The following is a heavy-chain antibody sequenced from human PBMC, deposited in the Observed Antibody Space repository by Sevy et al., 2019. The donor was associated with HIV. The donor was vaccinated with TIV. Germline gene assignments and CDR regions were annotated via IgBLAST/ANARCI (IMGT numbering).Heavy chain of an antibody. J-gene: IGHJ3*02. D-gene: IGHD5-18*01. CDR2: VSGNGGHT. V-gene: IGHV3-23*01. CDR3: AKEIQRGGAFDN. CDR1: GFTFSSYA. Sequence: GGYLRLSCAASGFTFSSYAMSWVRQAPGKGLDWISAVSGNGGHTYYADSVKGRFTISRDNSKNTLFLQMNSLRAEDTAVYYCAKEIQRGGAFDNWGQGTMVTVSS.